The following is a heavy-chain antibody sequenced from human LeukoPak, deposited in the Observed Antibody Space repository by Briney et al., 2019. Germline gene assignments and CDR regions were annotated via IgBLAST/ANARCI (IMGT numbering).Heavy chain of an antibody. J-gene: IGHJ4*02. CDR3: AREISGSFDY. CDR1: GGSISSYY. D-gene: IGHD1-26*01. Sequence: PSETLSLTCTVSGGSISSYYWSWIRQPSGKGLEWIGYIYYSGSTNYNPSLKSRVTISVDTSKNQFSLKLSSVTAADTAVYYCAREISGSFDYWGQGTLVTVSS. CDR2: IYYSGST. V-gene: IGHV4-59*01.